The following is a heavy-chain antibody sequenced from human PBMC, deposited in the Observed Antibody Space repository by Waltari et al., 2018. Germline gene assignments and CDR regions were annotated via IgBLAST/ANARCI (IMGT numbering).Heavy chain of an antibody. CDR2: IYHSGST. D-gene: IGHD6-19*01. Sequence: QVQLQESGPGLVKPSETLSLTCAVSGYSISSGYYWGWIRQPPGKGLEWIGSIYHSGSTFYNPSLKSRVTISVDTSKNQFSLRLSSVTAADTAVYYCARELEQWLVNGSGSWDWFDPWGQGTLVTVSS. V-gene: IGHV4-38-2*02. CDR3: ARELEQWLVNGSGSWDWFDP. J-gene: IGHJ5*02. CDR1: GYSISSGYY.